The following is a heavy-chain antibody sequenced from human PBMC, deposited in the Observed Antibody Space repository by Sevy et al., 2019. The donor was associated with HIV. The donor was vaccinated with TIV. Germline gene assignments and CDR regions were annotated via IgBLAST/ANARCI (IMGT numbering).Heavy chain of an antibody. D-gene: IGHD3-22*01. V-gene: IGHV3-23*01. Sequence: GGSLRLSCAVSGFSFDSYGMTWVRQAPGKGLEWVSGISGSGSRTYYADSVKGRFIISRDNSKNTLDLQMNSLRSEDTGIYYCAEGGGGHYDPDEIGYYFYYYNMDVWGKGTTVTVSS. CDR2: ISGSGSRT. CDR3: AEGGGGHYDPDEIGYYFYYYNMDV. CDR1: GFSFDSYG. J-gene: IGHJ6*03.